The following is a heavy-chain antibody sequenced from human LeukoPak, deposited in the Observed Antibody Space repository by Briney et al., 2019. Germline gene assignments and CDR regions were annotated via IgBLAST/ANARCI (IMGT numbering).Heavy chain of an antibody. J-gene: IGHJ6*04. CDR2: IKQDGSEQ. CDR1: GFTFSSYW. CDR3: ARDETDIVVVPAAMRGRYYYGMDV. D-gene: IGHD2-2*01. Sequence: GGSLRLSCAASGFTFSSYWMSWVRQAPGKGLEWVANIKQDGSEQYYVDSVKGRFTISRDNAKNSLYLQMNSLRAEDTAVYYCARDETDIVVVPAAMRGRYYYGMDVWGKGTTVTVSS. V-gene: IGHV3-7*03.